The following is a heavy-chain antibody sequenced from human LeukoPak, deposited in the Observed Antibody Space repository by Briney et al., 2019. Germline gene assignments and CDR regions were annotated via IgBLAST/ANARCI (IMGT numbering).Heavy chain of an antibody. CDR2: MNPNSGNT. J-gene: IGHJ4*02. V-gene: IGHV1-8*01. CDR3: VGAPRYYYDSSGYSLGY. D-gene: IGHD3-22*01. Sequence: ASVKVSCKASGYTFTSYDINWVRQATGQGLEWMGWMNPNSGNTGYAQKFQGRVTMTRNTSISTAYMELSSLRSEDTAVYYCVGAPRYYYDSSGYSLGYWGQRTLVTVSS. CDR1: GYTFTSYD.